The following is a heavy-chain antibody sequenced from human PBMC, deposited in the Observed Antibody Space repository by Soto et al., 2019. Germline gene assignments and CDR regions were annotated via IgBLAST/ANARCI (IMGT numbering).Heavy chain of an antibody. CDR3: AREFSGYDNNWFDP. V-gene: IGHV1-69*01. J-gene: IGHJ5*02. Sequence: QVQLVQSGAEVKKPGSSVNVSCTASGGTFSSNGISWMRQAPGQGLEWMGGIVPMFGTTVYAQKFQGRITIAADESTSAAYMELRSLRSEDTAVYYCAREFSGYDNNWFDPWGQGTLVTVSS. CDR2: IVPMFGTT. D-gene: IGHD5-12*01. CDR1: GGTFSSNG.